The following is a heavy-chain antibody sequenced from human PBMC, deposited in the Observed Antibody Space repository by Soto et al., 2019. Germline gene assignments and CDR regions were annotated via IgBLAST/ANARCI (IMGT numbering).Heavy chain of an antibody. Sequence: PSETLYLTCAVYGGSFSGYYWSGIRQPPGKGLEWIGEINNSGSTNYNPSLKSRVTISVDTSKNQFSLKLSSVTAADTAVYYCARGRAGSLGYCSSTRCYRFGFDYWGQGTLVT. V-gene: IGHV4-34*01. CDR1: GGSFSGYY. CDR2: INNSGST. D-gene: IGHD2-2*01. J-gene: IGHJ4*02. CDR3: ARGRAGSLGYCSSTRCYRFGFDY.